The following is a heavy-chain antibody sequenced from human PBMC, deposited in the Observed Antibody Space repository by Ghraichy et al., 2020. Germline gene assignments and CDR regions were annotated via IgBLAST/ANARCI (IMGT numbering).Heavy chain of an antibody. D-gene: IGHD2-2*01. J-gene: IGHJ2*01. V-gene: IGHV3-23*01. CDR2: ISGSGGST. Sequence: GGSLRLSCAASGFTFSSYAMSWVRQAPGKGLEWVSAISGSGGSTYYADSVKGRFTISRDNSKNTLYLQMNSLRAEDTAVYYCAKLVYCSSTSCYFWYFDLWGRVTLVTVSS. CDR1: GFTFSSYA. CDR3: AKLVYCSSTSCYFWYFDL.